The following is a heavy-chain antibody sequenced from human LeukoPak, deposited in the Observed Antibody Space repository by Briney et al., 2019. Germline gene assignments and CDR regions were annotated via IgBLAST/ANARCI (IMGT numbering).Heavy chain of an antibody. CDR2: IYYSGST. CDR3: ASVNDYGDPLPRYMDV. CDR1: GGSISSYY. Sequence: SETLSLTCTVSGGSISSYYWTWIRQSPGKGLEWIGYIYYSGSTNYDPSLKSRVTISVDKSKNQFSLKLSSVTAADTAVYYCASVNDYGDPLPRYMDVWGKGTAVTVSS. D-gene: IGHD4/OR15-4a*01. V-gene: IGHV4-59*12. J-gene: IGHJ6*03.